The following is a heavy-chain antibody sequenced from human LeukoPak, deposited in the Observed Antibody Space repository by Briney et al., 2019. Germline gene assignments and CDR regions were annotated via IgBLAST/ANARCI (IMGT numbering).Heavy chain of an antibody. CDR2: ISSSSFTI. Sequence: GGSLRLSCAASGFTFSSYSMNWVRQAPGKGLEWVSYISSSSFTIYQADSVKGRFTISRDNAKNSLYLQMNSLRAEDTAVYYCARDSKGGYYDSSGYYADYWGQGTLVTVSS. D-gene: IGHD3-22*01. CDR1: GFTFSSYS. CDR3: ARDSKGGYYDSSGYYADY. J-gene: IGHJ4*02. V-gene: IGHV3-48*01.